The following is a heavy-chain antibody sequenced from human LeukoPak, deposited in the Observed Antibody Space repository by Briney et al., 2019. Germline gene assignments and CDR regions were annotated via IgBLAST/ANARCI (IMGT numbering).Heavy chain of an antibody. Sequence: GGSLRLSCAASGFTFSSYAMPWVRQAPGKGLEWVAVISYDGSNKYYADSVKGRFTISRDNSKNTLYLQMNSLRAEDTDVYYCARDLAYCGGECYSGDAFDIWGQGTMVTVSS. CDR1: GFTFSSYA. CDR2: ISYDGSNK. J-gene: IGHJ3*02. D-gene: IGHD2-21*01. V-gene: IGHV3-30-3*01. CDR3: ARDLAYCGGECYSGDAFDI.